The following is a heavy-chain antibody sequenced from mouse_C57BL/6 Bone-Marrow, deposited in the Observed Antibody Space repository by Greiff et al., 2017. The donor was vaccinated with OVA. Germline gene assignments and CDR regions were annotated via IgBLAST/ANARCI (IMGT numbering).Heavy chain of an antibody. V-gene: IGHV5-4*01. D-gene: IGHD6-5*01. J-gene: IGHJ4*01. CDR3: AREAYLSAYAMDY. CDR2: ISEGGSYT. CDR1: GFTFSSYA. Sequence: EVQLVESGGGLVKPGGSLKLSCAASGFTFSSYAMSLVRQTPEKRLEGVATISEGGSYTYYPDNVKGRFTISRDNAKNNLYLQMSHLKSEDTAMYYCAREAYLSAYAMDYWGQGTSVTVSS.